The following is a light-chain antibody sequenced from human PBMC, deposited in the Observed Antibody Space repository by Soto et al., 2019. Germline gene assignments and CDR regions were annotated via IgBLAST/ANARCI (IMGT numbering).Light chain of an antibody. CDR2: GAA. CDR3: QQYHNWPA. Sequence: EIVMTQSPATLSVSPGERVTLSCRASQSVSNNLVWYQQKPGQAPRLLMYGAATRATGIPARFSGSGSGTEFTLTISSLQSEDFAVYYCQQYHNWPAFGQGTKVDIK. J-gene: IGKJ1*01. CDR1: QSVSNN. V-gene: IGKV3-15*01.